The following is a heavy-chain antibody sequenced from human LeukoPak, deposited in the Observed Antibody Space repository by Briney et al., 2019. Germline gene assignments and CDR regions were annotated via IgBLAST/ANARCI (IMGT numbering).Heavy chain of an antibody. CDR3: AREGDNNKWYRFQH. CDR1: GFSFGSYA. Sequence: GGSLRLSCAASGFSFGSYAMHWVRQAPGKGLEGVALISYDGTNEYYADSVKGRFTISRDNSKNTLYLQMNSLRAEDTALYYCAREGDNNKWYRFQHWGQGTLVTVSS. CDR2: ISYDGTNE. D-gene: IGHD2-2*01. V-gene: IGHV3-30-3*01. J-gene: IGHJ1*01.